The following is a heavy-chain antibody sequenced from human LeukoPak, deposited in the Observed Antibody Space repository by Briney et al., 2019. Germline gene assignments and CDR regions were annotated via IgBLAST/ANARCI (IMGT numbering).Heavy chain of an antibody. Sequence: PGGSLRLSCAASGFTFSSYAMSWVRQAPGKGLEWLSFTRSSSGATHYADSVEGRFTISRDNAKNSLHLQMNSLRAEDTAVYCRARGRDSGSFIIDYWGQGTLVTVSS. CDR1: GFTFSSYA. D-gene: IGHD3-10*01. J-gene: IGHJ4*02. CDR2: TRSSSGAT. CDR3: ARGRDSGSFIIDY. V-gene: IGHV3-48*01.